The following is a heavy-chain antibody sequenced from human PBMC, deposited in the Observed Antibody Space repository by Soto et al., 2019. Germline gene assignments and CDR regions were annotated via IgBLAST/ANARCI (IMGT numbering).Heavy chain of an antibody. CDR1: GFTFSSYA. Sequence: EVQLLESGGGLVQPGGSLRLSCAASGFTFSSYAMSWVRQAPGKGLEWVSAISGSGGSTYYADSVKGRFTISRDNSKNTLYLQMNSLRAEDTAVYYCAKDPAPGNYYDSSGHLGGWGQGTLVTVSS. J-gene: IGHJ4*02. D-gene: IGHD3-22*01. CDR2: ISGSGGST. V-gene: IGHV3-23*01. CDR3: AKDPAPGNYYDSSGHLGG.